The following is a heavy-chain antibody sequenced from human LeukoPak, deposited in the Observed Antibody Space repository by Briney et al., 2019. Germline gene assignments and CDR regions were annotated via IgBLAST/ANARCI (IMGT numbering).Heavy chain of an antibody. J-gene: IGHJ1*01. CDR1: GFTFSSYA. CDR3: AKDGYSSSWYGYFQH. Sequence: HAGGSLRLSCAASGFTFSSYAMSWVRQAPGKGLEWVSAISGSGGSTYYADSVKGRFTISRDNSKNTLYLQMNSLRAEDTAVYYCAKDGYSSSWYGYFQHWGQGTLVTVSS. V-gene: IGHV3-23*01. CDR2: ISGSGGST. D-gene: IGHD6-13*01.